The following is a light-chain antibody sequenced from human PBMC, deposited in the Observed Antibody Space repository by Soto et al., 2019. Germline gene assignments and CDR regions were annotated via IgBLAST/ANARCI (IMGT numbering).Light chain of an antibody. CDR1: QDINSY. CDR2: AAS. Sequence: DVQMTQSPSSLSASVGDSVTITCRASQDINSYLAWYQQKPGNAPKSLIYAASSLHTGVPSRFSGSESGTDFTLTINNQQPEDSGTYHCQQNNIYPLPVGGGTKVQIK. V-gene: IGKV1D-16*01. J-gene: IGKJ4*01. CDR3: QQNNIYPLP.